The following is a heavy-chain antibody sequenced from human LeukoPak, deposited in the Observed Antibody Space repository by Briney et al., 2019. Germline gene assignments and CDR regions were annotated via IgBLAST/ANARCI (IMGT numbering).Heavy chain of an antibody. J-gene: IGHJ3*02. Sequence: GGSLRLSCSASGFTFSSYELYWVRQAPGKGLEWISYISSSSTIIKYADSVRGRFTISRDDARESLYLQMSSLRADDTAIYYCGASRQYVGAFDIWGQGTLVTVSS. CDR1: GFTFSSYE. CDR2: ISSSSTII. D-gene: IGHD3-16*01. CDR3: GASRQYVGAFDI. V-gene: IGHV3-48*03.